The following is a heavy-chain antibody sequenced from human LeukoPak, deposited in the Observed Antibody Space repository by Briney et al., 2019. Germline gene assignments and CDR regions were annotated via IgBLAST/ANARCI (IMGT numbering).Heavy chain of an antibody. V-gene: IGHV4-59*01. CDR3: ARDYCSSTSCYVHH. Sequence: SETLSLTCTVSGGSISSYYWSWIRQPPGKGLEWIGYIYYSGSTNYNPSLKNRVTISLDTSKNQFSLKLSSVTAADTAVYYCARDYCSSTSCYVHHWGQGTLVTVSS. CDR2: IYYSGST. CDR1: GGSISSYY. D-gene: IGHD2-2*01. J-gene: IGHJ1*01.